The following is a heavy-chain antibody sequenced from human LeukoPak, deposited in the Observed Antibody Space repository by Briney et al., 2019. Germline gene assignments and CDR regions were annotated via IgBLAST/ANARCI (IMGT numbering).Heavy chain of an antibody. CDR2: INHNAEMI. Sequence: GGSLRLSCEASGFPFSSYVMSWVRQAPGKGLEWIAYINHNAEMIFYPDFVKGRFTISRDNAKNSLYLQMNALRDEDTAIHYCARDHDWAFDLWGQGTLVTVSS. V-gene: IGHV3-48*02. J-gene: IGHJ4*02. CDR1: GFPFSSYV. D-gene: IGHD3-9*01. CDR3: ARDHDWAFDL.